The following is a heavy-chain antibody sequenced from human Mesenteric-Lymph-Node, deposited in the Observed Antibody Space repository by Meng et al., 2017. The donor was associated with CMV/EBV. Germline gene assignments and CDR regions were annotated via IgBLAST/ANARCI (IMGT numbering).Heavy chain of an antibody. V-gene: IGHV1-8*02. J-gene: IGHJ4*02. CDR2: MNPYSGNT. CDR1: GYTFSDNY. D-gene: IGHD5-18*01. Sequence: ASVKVSCKASGYTFSDNYMHWVRQAPGQGLEWMGWMNPYSGNTGYAQKFQGRVTMTRNTSISTAYMEVSSLRSDDTAVYYCARDPFLGTGDGGYSYDYWGQGTLVTVSS. CDR3: ARDPFLGTGDGGYSYDY.